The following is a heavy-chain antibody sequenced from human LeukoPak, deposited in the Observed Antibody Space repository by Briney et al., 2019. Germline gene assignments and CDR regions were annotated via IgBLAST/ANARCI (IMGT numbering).Heavy chain of an antibody. CDR3: SKDRNYYGQSYFNY. D-gene: IGHD3-10*01. V-gene: IGHV3-30*18. CDR1: GFTFSNYV. CDR2: MSYDGFTK. J-gene: IGHJ4*02. Sequence: LAGGSLRLSCAASGFTFSNYVMSWVRQAPGKGLEWVAVMSYDGFTKYYADSVKGRFTISRDNSKNTLYLQMNSLRAEDTAVYYCSKDRNYYGQSYFNYWGQGTLVTVSS.